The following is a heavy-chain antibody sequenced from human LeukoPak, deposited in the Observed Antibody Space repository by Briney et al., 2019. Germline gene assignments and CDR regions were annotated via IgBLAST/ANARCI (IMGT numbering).Heavy chain of an antibody. V-gene: IGHV5-51*01. J-gene: IGHJ4*02. CDR2: IYPGDSET. D-gene: IGHD1-26*01. CDR1: GYGFTTYW. Sequence: GESLKISCKIGGYGFTTYWIGWVRLMSGEGLEWMGIIYPGDSETRYSPSFQGQVTMSVDKSISTAYLQWSSLKSSDTAMYYFARLSGRDFDFWGQGTLVTVSS. CDR3: ARLSGRDFDF.